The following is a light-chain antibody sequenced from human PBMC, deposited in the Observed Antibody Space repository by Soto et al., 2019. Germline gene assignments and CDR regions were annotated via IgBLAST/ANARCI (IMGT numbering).Light chain of an antibody. CDR3: QHYDTLHSPAYT. J-gene: IGKJ2*01. V-gene: IGKV1-33*01. Sequence: DIQMTQSPSSLSASVGDRVTITCQASQDISNNLNWYQQKPGKAPKVLIYDSSTLAAGVPSRFSGSGSGTDFALTISGLRPEHSATYYSQHYDTLHSPAYTFGQGTKLEI. CDR1: QDISNN. CDR2: DSS.